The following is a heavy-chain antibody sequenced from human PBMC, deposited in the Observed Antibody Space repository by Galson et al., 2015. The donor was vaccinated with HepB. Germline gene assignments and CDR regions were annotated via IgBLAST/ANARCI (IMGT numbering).Heavy chain of an antibody. D-gene: IGHD2-2*01. Sequence: SVKVSCKASGGTFSSYAISWVRQAPGQGLEWMGGIIPIFGTANYAQKFQGRVTITADESTGTAYMELSSLRSEDTAVYYCARGGYCSSTSCYPPREFDPWGQGTLVTVSS. CDR1: GGTFSSYA. J-gene: IGHJ5*02. CDR2: IIPIFGTA. V-gene: IGHV1-69*13. CDR3: ARGGYCSSTSCYPPREFDP.